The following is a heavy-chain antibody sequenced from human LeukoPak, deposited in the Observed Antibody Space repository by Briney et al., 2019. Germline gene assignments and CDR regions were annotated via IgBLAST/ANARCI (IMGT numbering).Heavy chain of an antibody. D-gene: IGHD4-23*01. J-gene: IGHJ4*02. CDR1: GYSFTSYW. CDR2: IYPGDSDT. CDR3: ARTSGDNDGNALYFDY. V-gene: IGHV5-51*01. Sequence: GESLKISCKGSGYSFTSYWIGWVRQMPGKGLEWMGFIYPGDSDTRYSPSFQGQVTFSADKSISTAYLQWGSLKASDTAMYYCARTSGDNDGNALYFDYWGQGTLVTVSS.